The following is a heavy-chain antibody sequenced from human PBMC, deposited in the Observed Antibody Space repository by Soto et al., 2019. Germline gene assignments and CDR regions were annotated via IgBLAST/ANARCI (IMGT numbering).Heavy chain of an antibody. V-gene: IGHV1-69*12. D-gene: IGHD4-17*01. CDR3: ASYGDYPSDWYFDL. CDR1: GGTFSSYA. Sequence: QVQLVQSGAEVKKPGSSVKVSCKASGGTFSSYAISWVRQAPGQGLEWMGGIIPIFGTANYAQKFQGRVTXXAXEXXSTAYMELSSLRSEDTAVYYCASYGDYPSDWYFDLWGRGTLVTVSS. CDR2: IIPIFGTA. J-gene: IGHJ2*01.